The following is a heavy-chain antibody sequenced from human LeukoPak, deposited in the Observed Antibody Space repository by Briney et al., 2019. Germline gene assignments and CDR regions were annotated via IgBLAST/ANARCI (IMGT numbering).Heavy chain of an antibody. D-gene: IGHD3-22*01. J-gene: IGHJ4*02. Sequence: GRSLRLSCAASGLALSNYAMHWVRQAPGKGLEWVTNISFDGRNTHYVDSVKGRFTISRDNSKNTLYLQMSSLRPEDTAVYYCTRGPATDYYDTSGYCDYWGQGTLVTVSS. CDR1: GLALSNYA. V-gene: IGHV3-30*04. CDR3: TRGPATDYYDTSGYCDY. CDR2: ISFDGRNT.